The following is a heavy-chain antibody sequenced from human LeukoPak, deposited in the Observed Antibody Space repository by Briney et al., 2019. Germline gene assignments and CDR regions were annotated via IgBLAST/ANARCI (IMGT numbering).Heavy chain of an antibody. CDR2: ISAYNGNT. CDR1: GYTFTSYG. CDR3: ARDVRLWFGGLFGYFDY. J-gene: IGHJ4*02. Sequence: ASVKVSCKASGYTFTSYGITWVRQAPGQGLEWMGWISAYNGNTNYAQNLQDRVTMTTDTSTSTAYLELRSLRSDDTAVYYCARDVRLWFGGLFGYFDYWGQGTLVTVSS. V-gene: IGHV1-18*01. D-gene: IGHD3-10*01.